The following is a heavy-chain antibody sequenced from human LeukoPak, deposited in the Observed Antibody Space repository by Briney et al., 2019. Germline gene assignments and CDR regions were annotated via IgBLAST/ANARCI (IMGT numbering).Heavy chain of an antibody. J-gene: IGHJ4*02. Sequence: PSETLSLTCTVSGGSFSSGSYYWSWIRQPPGKGLEWIGYIYYSGSTNYNPSLKSRVTISVDTSKNQFSLKLSSVTAADTAVYYCARDLQYSSSRFFDYWGQGTLVTVSS. V-gene: IGHV4-61*01. D-gene: IGHD6-13*01. CDR1: GGSFSSGSYY. CDR2: IYYSGST. CDR3: ARDLQYSSSRFFDY.